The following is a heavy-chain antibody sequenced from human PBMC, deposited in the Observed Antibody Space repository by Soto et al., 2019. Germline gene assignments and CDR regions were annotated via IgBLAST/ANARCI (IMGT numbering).Heavy chain of an antibody. D-gene: IGHD3-3*01. Sequence: EVQLLESGGGLVQPGGSLRLSCAASGFTFSNYAMTWVRQAPGKGLEWVSAIVRSGDSSYYADSVKGRFTISRDNSENSLYLQMNGLRADDTAIYYCAKPRAAEWVRYGFDIWGQGTTVTVSS. V-gene: IGHV3-23*01. CDR1: GFTFSNYA. CDR3: AKPRAAEWVRYGFDI. J-gene: IGHJ3*02. CDR2: IVRSGDSS.